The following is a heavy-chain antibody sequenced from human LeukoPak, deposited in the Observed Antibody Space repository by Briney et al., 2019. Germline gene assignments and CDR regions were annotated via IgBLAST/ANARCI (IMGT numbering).Heavy chain of an antibody. J-gene: IGHJ4*02. Sequence: PGGSLRLSCAASGFNVSSNYMSWVRQAPGKGLEWVSVIYSSGDTYYADSVKGRFTISRDNSKNMLYLQMNGLRAEDTAVYYCARDADTSGHYSYFDYWGQGTLGTVSS. CDR2: IYSSGDT. CDR1: GFNVSSNY. V-gene: IGHV3-53*01. D-gene: IGHD3-22*01. CDR3: ARDADTSGHYSYFDY.